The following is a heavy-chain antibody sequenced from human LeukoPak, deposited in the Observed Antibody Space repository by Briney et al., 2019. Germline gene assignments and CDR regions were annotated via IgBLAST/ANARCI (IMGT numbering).Heavy chain of an antibody. V-gene: IGHV5-51*01. J-gene: IGHJ6*03. D-gene: IGHD3-22*01. CDR3: ARQYYYDSSGYYYYMDV. CDR1: GYSFTSYW. Sequence: GESLKISCKGSGYSFTSYWIGWVRQMPGKGLEWMGIIYPGDSDTRYSPSFQGQVTISADKSISTAYLQWSSLKASDTAMYYCARQYYYDSSGYYYYMDVWGKGTTVTTSS. CDR2: IYPGDSDT.